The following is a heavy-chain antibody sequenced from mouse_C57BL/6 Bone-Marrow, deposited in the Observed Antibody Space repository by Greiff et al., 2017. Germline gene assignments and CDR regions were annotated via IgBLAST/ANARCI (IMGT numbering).Heavy chain of an antibody. CDR1: GFTFSDYG. CDR3: ARGAQAIYAMDY. D-gene: IGHD3-2*02. V-gene: IGHV5-17*01. J-gene: IGHJ4*01. CDR2: ISSGSSTI. Sequence: EVKLVESGGGLVKPGGSLKLSCAASGFTFSDYGMHWVRQAPEKGLEWVAYISSGSSTIYYADTVKGRFTISRDNAKNTLFLQMTSLRSEDTAMYYCARGAQAIYAMDYWGQGTSVTVSS.